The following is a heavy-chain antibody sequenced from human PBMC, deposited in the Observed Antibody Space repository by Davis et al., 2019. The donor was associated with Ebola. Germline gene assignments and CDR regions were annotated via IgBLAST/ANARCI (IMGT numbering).Heavy chain of an antibody. CDR3: ARRLLISSRGGMDV. V-gene: IGHV3-48*02. CDR1: GFTFSSYA. J-gene: IGHJ6*02. CDR2: SSTSAEHI. D-gene: IGHD1-26*01. Sequence: GESLKISCEASGFTFSSYAMSWVRQAPGKEPEWVAHSSTSAEHISYAESVKGRFTVSRDDAQSSLFLQMSSLRDEDTAVYYCARRLLISSRGGMDVWGQGTTVTVSS.